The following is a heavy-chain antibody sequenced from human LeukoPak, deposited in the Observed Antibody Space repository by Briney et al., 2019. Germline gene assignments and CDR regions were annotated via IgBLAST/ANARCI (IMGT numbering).Heavy chain of an antibody. CDR3: ARGRLRDAFDI. V-gene: IGHV4-59*01. CDR1: GGSISSYY. CDR2: IYYSGST. D-gene: IGHD4-17*01. J-gene: IGHJ3*02. Sequence: SETLSLTCTVSGGSISSYYWSWVRQPPGKGLEWIGYIYYSGSTNYNPSLKSRVTISVDTSKNQFSLKLSSVTAADTAVYYCARGRLRDAFDIWGQGTMVTVSS.